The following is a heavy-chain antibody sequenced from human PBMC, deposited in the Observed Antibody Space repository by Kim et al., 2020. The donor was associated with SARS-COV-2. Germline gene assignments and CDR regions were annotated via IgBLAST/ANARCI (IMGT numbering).Heavy chain of an antibody. J-gene: IGHJ6*02. CDR2: INTNTGNP. V-gene: IGHV7-4-1*02. Sequence: ASVKVSCKASGYTFTNYAINWVRQAPGQGLEWMGLINTNTGNPTYAQGFTGRYVFSLDTSVTTAYLQISSLKAEDTAVYFCASPIVVVPAAANYYYGMDVWGQGTTVTVSS. CDR3: ASPIVVVPAAANYYYGMDV. D-gene: IGHD2-2*01. CDR1: GYTFTNYA.